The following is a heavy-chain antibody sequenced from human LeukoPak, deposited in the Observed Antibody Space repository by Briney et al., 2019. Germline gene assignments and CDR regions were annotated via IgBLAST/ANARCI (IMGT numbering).Heavy chain of an antibody. CDR2: ISGSGGST. D-gene: IGHD3-3*01. J-gene: IGHJ4*02. CDR3: ALEDDFWSGYA. Sequence: GGSLRLSCAAPGFTFSSYAMSWVRQAPGKGLEWVSAISGSGGSTYYADSVKGRFTISRDNSKNTLYLQMNSLRAEDTAVYYCALEDDFWSGYAWGQGTLVTVSS. V-gene: IGHV3-23*01. CDR1: GFTFSSYA.